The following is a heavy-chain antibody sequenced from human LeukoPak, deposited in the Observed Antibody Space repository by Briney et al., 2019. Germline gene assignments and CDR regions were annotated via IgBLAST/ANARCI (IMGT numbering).Heavy chain of an antibody. J-gene: IGHJ4*02. Sequence: PGGSLRLSCAASGFTFSSYSMNWVRQAPGKGLEWVSSISSSSSYIYYADSVKGRFTISRDNAKNSLYLQMNSLRAEDTAVYYCAKDLTMVRNHEPGGQGTLVTVSS. CDR1: GFTFSSYS. CDR3: AKDLTMVRNHEP. D-gene: IGHD3-10*01. V-gene: IGHV3-21*04. CDR2: ISSSSSYI.